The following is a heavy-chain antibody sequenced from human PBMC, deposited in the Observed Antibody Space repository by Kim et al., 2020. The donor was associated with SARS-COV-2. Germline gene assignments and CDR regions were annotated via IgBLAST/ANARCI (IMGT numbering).Heavy chain of an antibody. V-gene: IGHV1-2*02. CDR3: ARDGGTSLLSGYSYSDY. D-gene: IGHD5-18*01. CDR2: INPNSGGT. J-gene: IGHJ4*02. CDR1: GYTFTGYY. Sequence: ASVKVSCKASGYTFTGYYMHWVRQAPGQGLEWMGWINPNSGGTNYAQKFQGRVTMTRDTSISTAYMELSRLRSDDTAVYYCARDGGTSLLSGYSYSDYWGQGTLVTVSS.